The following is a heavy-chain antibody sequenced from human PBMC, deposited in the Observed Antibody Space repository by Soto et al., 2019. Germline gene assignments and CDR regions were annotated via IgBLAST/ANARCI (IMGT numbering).Heavy chain of an antibody. V-gene: IGHV3-64*01. CDR3: ASGGSVTTPDFDY. Sequence: PGGSLRLSCAASGFTFSSYAMHWVRQAPGKGLEYVSAISSNGGSTYYANSVKGRFTISRDNSKNTLYLQMGSLRAEDMAAYYCASGGSVTTPDFDYWGQGTLVTVSS. J-gene: IGHJ4*02. CDR2: ISSNGGST. CDR1: GFTFSSYA. D-gene: IGHD4-4*01.